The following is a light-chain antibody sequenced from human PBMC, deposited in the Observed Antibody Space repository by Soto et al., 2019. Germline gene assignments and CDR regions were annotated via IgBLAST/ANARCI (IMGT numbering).Light chain of an antibody. CDR2: ESS. CDR1: QSISNW. Sequence: EIQMTQSPPTLSASVGDTVTITCRASQSISNWLAWYQQKPGKAPKLLIYESSNLETGVPPRFSGSRSGTEFALTIRSAQPEDFATYYNQQYNSRLWTFGQGTRV. V-gene: IGKV1-5*01. CDR3: QQYNSRLWT. J-gene: IGKJ1*01.